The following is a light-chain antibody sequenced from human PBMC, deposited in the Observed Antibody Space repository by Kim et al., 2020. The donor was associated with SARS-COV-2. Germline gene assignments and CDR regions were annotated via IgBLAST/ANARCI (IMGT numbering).Light chain of an antibody. Sequence: DIVMTQSPDSLAVSLGERATINCKSSQSVLYSSNNKNYLAWYQQKPGQPPKLLFYWASTRESGVPDRFSGSGSGTDFTLTISSLQTEDVAVYYCQQHYTTPLTFGGGTKVDIK. J-gene: IGKJ4*01. CDR3: QQHYTTPLT. CDR1: QSVLYSSNNKNY. CDR2: WAS. V-gene: IGKV4-1*01.